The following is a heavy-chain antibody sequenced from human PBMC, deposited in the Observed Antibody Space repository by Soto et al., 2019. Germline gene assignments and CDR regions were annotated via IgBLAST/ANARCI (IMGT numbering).Heavy chain of an antibody. J-gene: IGHJ4*02. D-gene: IGHD3-16*02. CDR2: IYYSGST. CDR1: GGSISSYY. V-gene: IGHV4-59*01. Sequence: PSETLSLTCTVSGGSISSYYWSWIRQPPGKGLEWIGYIYYSGSTNYNPSLKSRVTISVDTSKNQFSLKLSSVTAADTAVYYCARNKFGGVIVFDYWGQGTLVTVSS. CDR3: ARNKFGGVIVFDY.